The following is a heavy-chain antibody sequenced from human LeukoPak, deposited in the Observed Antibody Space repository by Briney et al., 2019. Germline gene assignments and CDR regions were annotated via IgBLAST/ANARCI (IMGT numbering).Heavy chain of an antibody. CDR1: GGSISSSSYY. CDR3: ARHEGYCSSTSCFLDAFDI. J-gene: IGHJ3*02. Sequence: PSETLSLTCTVSGGSISSSSYYWGWIRQPPGKGLEWIGSIYYSGSTYYNPSLKSRVTTSVDTSKNQFSLKLSSVTAADTAVYYCARHEGYCSSTSCFLDAFDIWGQGTMVTVSS. CDR2: IYYSGST. D-gene: IGHD2-2*01. V-gene: IGHV4-39*01.